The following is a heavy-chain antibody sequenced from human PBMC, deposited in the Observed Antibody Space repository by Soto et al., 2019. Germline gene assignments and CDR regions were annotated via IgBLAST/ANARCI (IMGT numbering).Heavy chain of an antibody. CDR2: INHSGST. Sequence: SETLSLTCAVYGGSFSGYYWSWIRQPPGKGLEWIGEINHSGSTKYNPSLKSRVTISVDTSKNQFSLKLSSVTAADAAGYYCARGGGVVVTASPYYFDYWGQGTLVTVSS. CDR1: GGSFSGYY. V-gene: IGHV4-34*01. J-gene: IGHJ4*01. D-gene: IGHD2-21*02. CDR3: ARGGGVVVTASPYYFDY.